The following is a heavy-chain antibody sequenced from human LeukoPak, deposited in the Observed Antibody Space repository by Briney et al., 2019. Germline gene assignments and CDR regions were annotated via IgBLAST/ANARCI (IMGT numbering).Heavy chain of an antibody. CDR1: GYSISSGYY. J-gene: IGHJ4*02. CDR3: ASDSGSNPGD. CDR2: IYHSGST. Sequence: SETLSLTCTVSGYSISSGYYWGWIRQPPGKGLEWIGSIYHSGSTYYNPSLKSRVTISVDKSKNQFSLSLISVTAADTAAYYCASDSGSNPGDWGQGTLVTVSS. V-gene: IGHV4-38-2*02. D-gene: IGHD6-13*01.